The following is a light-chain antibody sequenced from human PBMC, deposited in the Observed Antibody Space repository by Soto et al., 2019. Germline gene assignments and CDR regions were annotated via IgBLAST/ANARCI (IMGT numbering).Light chain of an antibody. J-gene: IGKJ5*01. Sequence: LVMTQSPATLSVSPGDRATLSCRASQSVDTNVVWYQQKPGQPPRLLVHSASIRATGVPARFTGIGSGTDFTLTISSLQPDDFATYYCQQYNSLYTFGQGTRLEIK. CDR1: QSVDTN. CDR2: SAS. CDR3: QQYNSLYT. V-gene: IGKV3-15*01.